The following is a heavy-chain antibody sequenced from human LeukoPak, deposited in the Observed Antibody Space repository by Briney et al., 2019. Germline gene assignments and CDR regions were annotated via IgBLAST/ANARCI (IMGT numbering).Heavy chain of an antibody. CDR2: ISYDGSNK. CDR3: ARDGLRLHSVY. CDR1: GFTFSSYA. V-gene: IGHV3-30-3*01. J-gene: IGHJ4*02. D-gene: IGHD3-16*01. Sequence: GGSLRLSCAASGFTFSSYAMHWVRQAPGKGLEWVAVISYDGSNKYYADSVKGRFTISRDNSKNTLYLQMNSLRAEDTAVYYCARDGLRLHSVYWGQGTLVTVSS.